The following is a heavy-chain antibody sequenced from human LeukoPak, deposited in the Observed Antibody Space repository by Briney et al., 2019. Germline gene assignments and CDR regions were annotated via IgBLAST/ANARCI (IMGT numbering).Heavy chain of an antibody. D-gene: IGHD5-18*01. CDR1: GFTFSSYA. Sequence: GGSLRLSCAASGFTFSSYAMHWVRQAPGKGLEWVSVIYSGGSTYYADSVKGRFTISRDNSKNTLYLQMNSLRAEDTAVYYCARDPSVDTAGYWGQGTLVTVSS. J-gene: IGHJ4*02. CDR2: IYSGGST. V-gene: IGHV3-53*01. CDR3: ARDPSVDTAGY.